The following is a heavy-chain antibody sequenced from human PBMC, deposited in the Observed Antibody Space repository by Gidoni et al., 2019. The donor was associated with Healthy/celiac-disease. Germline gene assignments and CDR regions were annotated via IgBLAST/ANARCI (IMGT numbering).Heavy chain of an antibody. D-gene: IGHD3-3*01. CDR2: INHSGST. CDR1: GGSFSGYY. V-gene: IGHV4-34*01. J-gene: IGHJ4*02. Sequence: QVQLQPWGAGLLKPSETLSLTCAVSGGSFSGYYWSWIRQPPGKGLEWIGEINHSGSTNYNPSLKSRVTISVDTSKNQFSLKLSSVTAADTAVYYCARGPPVITIFGVARSMAYDYWGQGTLVTVSS. CDR3: ARGPPVITIFGVARSMAYDY.